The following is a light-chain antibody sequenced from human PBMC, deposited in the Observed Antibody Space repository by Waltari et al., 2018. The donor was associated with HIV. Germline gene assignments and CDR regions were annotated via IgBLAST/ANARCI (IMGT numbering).Light chain of an antibody. J-gene: IGKJ4*02. V-gene: IGKV3-15*01. Sequence: EILMTHSPRTLSVSQGATPSLFCRASQSIGTTLAWYQHKPGQAPRGLIYGASTRATDNPARFSGSGSETEVTLTISSLQSEDYAVYFCQQYHRWLPRTFGGGTKVEIK. CDR2: GAS. CDR1: QSIGTT. CDR3: QQYHRWLPRT.